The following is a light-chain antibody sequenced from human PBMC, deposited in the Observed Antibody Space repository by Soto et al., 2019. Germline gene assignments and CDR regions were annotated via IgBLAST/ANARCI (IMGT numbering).Light chain of an antibody. CDR1: QSVGYS. Sequence: EMLMTQSPATLSMSPGESVTFSCRASQSVGYSLGWYQQKPGQAPRLLIYDASIRAPGIPVRFGGSGSGTQFTLTISSLQSEDFGVYYCQQNKDWPGTFGQGTKVDTK. CDR3: QQNKDWPGT. CDR2: DAS. V-gene: IGKV3-15*01. J-gene: IGKJ1*01.